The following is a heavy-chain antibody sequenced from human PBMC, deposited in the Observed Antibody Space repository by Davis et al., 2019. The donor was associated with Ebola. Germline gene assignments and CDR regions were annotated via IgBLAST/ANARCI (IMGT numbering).Heavy chain of an antibody. CDR2: IYPGDSDT. CDR3: ARRGIVATIGYYYYGMDV. V-gene: IGHV5-51*01. D-gene: IGHD5-12*01. J-gene: IGHJ6*02. Sequence: GESLKISCQGSGYSFTSYWIGWVRQMPGKGLEWMGIIYPGDSDTRYSPSFQGQVTISADKSISTAYLQWSSLKASDTAMYYCARRGIVATIGYYYYGMDVWGQGTTVTVSS. CDR1: GYSFTSYW.